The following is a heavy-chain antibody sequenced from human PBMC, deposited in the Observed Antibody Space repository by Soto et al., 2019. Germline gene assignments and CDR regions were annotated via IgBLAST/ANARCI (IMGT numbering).Heavy chain of an antibody. J-gene: IGHJ6*02. CDR3: VRDWTYCSGGTCYYGMDV. Sequence: GGSLRLSCAASGFTFSDYYMSWIRQAPGKGLEWVSYISSSSTTIYYAGSVKGRFTISRDNAQNSLFLQMNSLRDEDTAVYYCVRDWTYCSGGTCYYGMDVWGRGTTVTVSS. CDR2: ISSSSTTI. D-gene: IGHD2-15*01. CDR1: GFTFSDYY. V-gene: IGHV3-11*04.